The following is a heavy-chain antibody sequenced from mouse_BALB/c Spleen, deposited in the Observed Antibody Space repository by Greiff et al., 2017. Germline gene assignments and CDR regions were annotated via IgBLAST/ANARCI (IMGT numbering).Heavy chain of an antibody. CDR2: IDPETGGT. V-gene: IGHV1-15*01. Sequence: QVQLQQSGAELVRPGASVTLSCKASGYTFTDYEMHWVKQTPVHGLEWIGAIDPETGGTAYNQKFKGKATLTADKSSSTAYMELRSLTSEDSAVYYCARGFITTATGDYWGQGTTLTVSS. D-gene: IGHD1-2*01. J-gene: IGHJ2*01. CDR1: GYTFTDYE. CDR3: ARGFITTATGDY.